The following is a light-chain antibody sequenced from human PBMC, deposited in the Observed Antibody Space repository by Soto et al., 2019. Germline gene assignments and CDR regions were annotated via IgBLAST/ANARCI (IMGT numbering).Light chain of an antibody. CDR1: SSDVGSYNR. Sequence: QSVLTQPPSVSGSPGQSVTISCTGTSSDVGSYNRVSWYQQPPGTAPKLMIYEVSNRPSGVPDGFSGSKSGNTASLTISGLQAEDEADYYCSLYTSSSTFVFGTGTKLTVL. J-gene: IGLJ1*01. CDR3: SLYTSSSTFV. CDR2: EVS. V-gene: IGLV2-18*01.